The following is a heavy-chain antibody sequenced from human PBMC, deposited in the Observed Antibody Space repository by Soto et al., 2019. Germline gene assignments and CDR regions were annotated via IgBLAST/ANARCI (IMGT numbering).Heavy chain of an antibody. CDR1: GGSISNYH. J-gene: IGHJ4*02. V-gene: IGHV4-59*01. D-gene: IGHD3-3*01. CDR2: IAYTGST. Sequence: QEQLQDSGPRLVKPSETLSLTCSVSGGSISNYHWSWIRQPPGKGLEWIGYIAYTGSTNYSPSLKIRVTMLLATPKKQFSLKLSSVTAADTAVYYCARVAADAYWSGYDDYWGQGTLVTVSS. CDR3: ARVAADAYWSGYDDY.